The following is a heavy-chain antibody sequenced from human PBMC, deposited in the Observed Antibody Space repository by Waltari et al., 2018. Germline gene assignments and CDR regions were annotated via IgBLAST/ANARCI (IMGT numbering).Heavy chain of an antibody. CDR3: ARDLGVVVVAATDWYFDL. CDR2: IIPIFGTA. J-gene: IGHJ2*01. CDR1: GGTFSSTA. V-gene: IGHV1-69*01. D-gene: IGHD2-15*01. Sequence: QVQLVQSGAEVKKPGSSVKVSCKASGGTFSSTAISWVRQAPGHGLEWMGGIIPIFGTANYAQKFQGRVTITADESTSTAYMELSSLRSEDTAVYYCARDLGVVVVAATDWYFDLWGRGTLVTVSS.